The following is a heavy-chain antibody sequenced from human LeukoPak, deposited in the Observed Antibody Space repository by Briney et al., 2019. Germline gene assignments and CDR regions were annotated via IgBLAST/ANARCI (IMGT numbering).Heavy chain of an antibody. CDR1: GFTFTDYY. Sequence: ASVKVSCKASGFTFTDYYMHWVRQAPGQGLEWMGWINPNSGGTYYAQKFQGRVTMTRDTSISTAYMELSRLIFDDAAVYYCGRDFRDRQFDYWGQGALVTVSS. V-gene: IGHV1-2*02. CDR2: INPNSGGT. CDR3: GRDFRDRQFDY. J-gene: IGHJ4*02.